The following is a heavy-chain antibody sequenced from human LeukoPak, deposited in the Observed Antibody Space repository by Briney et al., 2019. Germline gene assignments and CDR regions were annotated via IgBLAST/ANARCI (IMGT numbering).Heavy chain of an antibody. CDR1: GDSMRSYY. J-gene: IGHJ4*02. CDR3: ARGEVLDTAMVTTPFDY. D-gene: IGHD5-18*01. Sequence: SETLSLTCTVSGDSMRSYYWSWIRQPPGKGLEWIASIDFSGSTNYNPSLKSRVTISVDTSKNQFSLKLSSVTAADTAVYYCARGEVLDTAMVTTPFDYWGQGTLVTVSS. CDR2: IDFSGST. V-gene: IGHV4-59*12.